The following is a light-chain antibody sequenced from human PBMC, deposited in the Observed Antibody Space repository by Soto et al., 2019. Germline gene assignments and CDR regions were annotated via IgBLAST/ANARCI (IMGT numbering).Light chain of an antibody. CDR1: SSNIGGNI. V-gene: IGLV1-44*01. J-gene: IGLJ2*01. CDR3: AAWDDSLNGVV. CDR2: SND. Sequence: QSVLTQPPSASGTPGQRVTISCSGSSSNIGGNIVNWYQQLPGTAPKLLIYSNDQRPSGVPDRFSGSKSGTSASLAISGLQSEDEADYYCAAWDDSLNGVVFGGGTKLTVL.